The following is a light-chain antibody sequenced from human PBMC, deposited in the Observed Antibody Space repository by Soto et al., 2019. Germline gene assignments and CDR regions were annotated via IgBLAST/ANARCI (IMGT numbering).Light chain of an antibody. V-gene: IGKV3-20*01. J-gene: IGKJ4*01. CDR1: QSVATS. CDR3: QQYGSSSVT. CDR2: GAS. Sequence: EIVLTQSPGTLSLSPGERVTLSCRASQSVATSLAWYQHKPGQAPRLLIYGASRSATGIPDRFSGSRSGTDFTLTIIRLEPEDFGVYYCQQYGSSSVTFGGGTKVEIK.